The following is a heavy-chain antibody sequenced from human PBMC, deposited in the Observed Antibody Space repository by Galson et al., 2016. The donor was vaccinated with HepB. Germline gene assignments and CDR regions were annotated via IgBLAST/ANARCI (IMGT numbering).Heavy chain of an antibody. J-gene: IGHJ6*04. D-gene: IGHD3-16*01. CDR2: ITSSSGSI. V-gene: IGHV3-48*01. CDR1: GFSSSGYS. CDR3: ASFGDWDYYGMDV. Sequence: SLRLSCAASGFSSSGYSMNWVRQAPGKGLEWLSHITSSSGSIYYADSVKGRFTISRDNAKNSLFLQMNSLRAEDTAVYYCASFGDWDYYGMDVWGKGTTVIVSS.